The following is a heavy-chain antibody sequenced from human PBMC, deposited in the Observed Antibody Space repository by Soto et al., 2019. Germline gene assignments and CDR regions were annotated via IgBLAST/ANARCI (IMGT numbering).Heavy chain of an antibody. V-gene: IGHV3-64*01. CDR3: ARGAQQLVLTDAFDI. J-gene: IGHJ3*02. Sequence: PGGSLRLSCAASGFPFSSYAMHWVRQAPGKGLEYVSAISSNGGSTYYANSVKGRFTISRDNSKNTLYLQMGSLRAEDMAVYYCARGAQQLVLTDAFDIWGQGTMVTVSS. D-gene: IGHD6-13*01. CDR2: ISSNGGST. CDR1: GFPFSSYA.